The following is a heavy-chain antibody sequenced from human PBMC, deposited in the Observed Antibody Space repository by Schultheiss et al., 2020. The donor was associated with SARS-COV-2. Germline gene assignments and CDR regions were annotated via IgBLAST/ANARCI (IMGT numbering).Heavy chain of an antibody. CDR1: GGSFSGYY. CDR3: ARDSGYGYLGYFDY. CDR2: INHSGST. V-gene: IGHV4-34*01. J-gene: IGHJ4*02. Sequence: SETLSLTCAVYGGSFSGYYWSWIRQPPGKGLEWIGEINHSGSTNYNPSLKSRVTISVDTSKNQFSLKLSSVTAADTAVYYCARDSGYGYLGYFDYWGQGTLVTVSS. D-gene: IGHD5-12*01.